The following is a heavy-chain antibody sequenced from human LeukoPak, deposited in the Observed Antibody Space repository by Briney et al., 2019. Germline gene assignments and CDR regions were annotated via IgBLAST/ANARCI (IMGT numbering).Heavy chain of an antibody. CDR2: MFYSEST. CDR3: AITSNSALGLPYFDH. J-gene: IGHJ4*02. Sequence: SETLSLTCSVSGACVSDGNYYWSWIRQPPGKGLEWIGYMFYSESTKYNPSLKSRVTISVDKSKNQFSLHMSSVTAADTAVYYCAITSNSALGLPYFDHWGQGSLVTVSS. D-gene: IGHD5-18*01. CDR1: GACVSDGNYY. V-gene: IGHV4-61*01.